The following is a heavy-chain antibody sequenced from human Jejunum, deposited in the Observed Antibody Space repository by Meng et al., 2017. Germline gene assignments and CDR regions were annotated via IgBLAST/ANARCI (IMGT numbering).Heavy chain of an antibody. CDR3: ARGLNRYYASGSFENWYLDL. CDR1: GFAFNAYA. D-gene: IGHD3-10*01. Sequence: QGELVGLGGAVVKPGSPLRLSCAAAGFAFNAYAMHWARQAPGKGLEWVAVISFDGSNAYYADSVQGRFTISRDNSKNTLYLQVNSLRVDDTAVYYCARGLNRYYASGSFENWYLDLWGRGTLVTVSS. J-gene: IGHJ2*01. V-gene: IGHV3-30*04. CDR2: ISFDGSNA.